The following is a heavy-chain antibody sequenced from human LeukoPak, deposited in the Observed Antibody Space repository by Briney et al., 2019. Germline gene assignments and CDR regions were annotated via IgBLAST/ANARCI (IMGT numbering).Heavy chain of an antibody. CDR3: ARERVCSSTSCRPHDAFDI. Sequence: GGSLRLSCAASGFTFSSYWMSWVRQAPGKGLEWVANIKQDGSEKYYVDSVKGRFTISRDNAKNSLYLQMNSLRAEDTAVYYCARERVCSSTSCRPHDAFDIWGQGTMVTVSS. D-gene: IGHD2-2*01. CDR1: GFTFSSYW. CDR2: IKQDGSEK. V-gene: IGHV3-7*01. J-gene: IGHJ3*02.